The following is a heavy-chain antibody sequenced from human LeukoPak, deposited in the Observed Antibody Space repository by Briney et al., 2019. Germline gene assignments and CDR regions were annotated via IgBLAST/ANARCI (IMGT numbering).Heavy chain of an antibody. CDR1: GGSISSYY. Sequence: SETLSLTCTVSGGSISSYYWSWIRQPAGKGLEWIGRIYTGGSTNYNPSLKSRVTMSVDTSKNQFSLKLSSVTAADTAVYYCARNPPYSSSWLYYFDYWGQGTLVTVSS. J-gene: IGHJ4*02. CDR3: ARNPPYSSSWLYYFDY. V-gene: IGHV4-4*07. CDR2: IYTGGST. D-gene: IGHD6-13*01.